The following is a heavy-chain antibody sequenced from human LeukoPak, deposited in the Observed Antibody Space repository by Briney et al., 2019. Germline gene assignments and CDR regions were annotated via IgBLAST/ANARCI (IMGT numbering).Heavy chain of an antibody. J-gene: IGHJ4*02. CDR2: IYPRDSDI. D-gene: IGHD3-16*02. CDR3: ARMIGLGEVSPYFDY. V-gene: IGHV5-51*01. CDR1: GYSFTNYW. Sequence: GESLKISCKGSGYSFTNYWIAWVRQMPGKGLEWMGIIYPRDSDIRYNPPFLGQVTISADKSISTTYLQWSSLKASDTAVYYCARMIGLGEVSPYFDYWGQGTLVTVSS.